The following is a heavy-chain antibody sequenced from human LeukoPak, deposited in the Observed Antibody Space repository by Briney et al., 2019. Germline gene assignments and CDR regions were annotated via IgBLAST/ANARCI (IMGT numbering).Heavy chain of an antibody. CDR2: IWYDGSNK. V-gene: IGHV3-33*01. Sequence: GGSLRLSCAASGFTFSSYGMHWVRQAPGKGLEWVAVIWYDGSNKYYADSGKGRFTISRDNSKNTLYLQMNSLRAEDTAVYYCARAKGGYDAFDIWGQGTMVTVSS. J-gene: IGHJ3*02. CDR1: GFTFSSYG. CDR3: ARAKGGYDAFDI. D-gene: IGHD3-22*01.